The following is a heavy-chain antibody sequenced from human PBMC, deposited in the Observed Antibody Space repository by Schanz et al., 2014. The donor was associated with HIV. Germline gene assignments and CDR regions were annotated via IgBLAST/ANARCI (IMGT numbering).Heavy chain of an antibody. CDR3: ARDLYCGGDCYAPYWYFDL. D-gene: IGHD2-21*02. CDR2: ISYDGSDK. V-gene: IGHV3-30*03. CDR1: GFMFSSYG. J-gene: IGHJ2*01. Sequence: QVQLVESGGGVVQPGRSLRLSCAASGFMFSSYGMHWVRQAPGKGLEWVAVISYDGSDKYYADSVKGRFTISRDNSKNTLYLQMNSLRAEDTAVYYCARDLYCGGDCYAPYWYFDLWGRGTLVTVSS.